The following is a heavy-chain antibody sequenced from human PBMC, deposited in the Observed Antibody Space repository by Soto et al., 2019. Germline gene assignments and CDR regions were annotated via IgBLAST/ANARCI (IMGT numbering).Heavy chain of an antibody. CDR2: IGTAGDT. CDR3: ARGCLWGSTSCYGAFDI. Sequence: GGSLRLSCAASGFTFSSYDMHWVRQATGKGLEWVSAIGTAGDTYYPGSVKGRFTISRENAKNSLYLQMNSLRAGDTAVYYCARGCLWGSTSCYGAFDIWGQGTMVTVSS. J-gene: IGHJ3*02. D-gene: IGHD2-2*01. V-gene: IGHV3-13*01. CDR1: GFTFSSYD.